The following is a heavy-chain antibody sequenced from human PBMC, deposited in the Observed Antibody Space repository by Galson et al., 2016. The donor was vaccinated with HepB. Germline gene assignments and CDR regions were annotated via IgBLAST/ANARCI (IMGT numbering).Heavy chain of an antibody. CDR2: IWYDGSNK. V-gene: IGHV3-33*08. CDR3: ARGMGYSYGYFDS. D-gene: IGHD5-18*01. J-gene: IGHJ4*02. Sequence: SLRLSCAASGFNSSGFGMHWVRQAPGKGLEWVAAIWYDGSNKYYADSVKGRFTISRDNSNNTVHVQMNSLRAEDTGLYSCARGMGYSYGYFDSWGQGTLVTVSS. CDR1: GFNSSGFG.